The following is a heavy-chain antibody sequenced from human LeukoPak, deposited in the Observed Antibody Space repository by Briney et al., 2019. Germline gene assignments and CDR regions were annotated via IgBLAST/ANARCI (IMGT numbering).Heavy chain of an antibody. CDR1: GGSISGYY. J-gene: IGHJ4*02. CDR2: INHSGGT. CDR3: ARGEYSIGLYRSEYYFDY. D-gene: IGHD6-19*01. Sequence: PSETLSLTCAVYGGSISGYYGSWIRQFPGKGLEWIGEINHSGGTNYNPSLKSRVTISVDTSKNQFSLKLSSVTAADTAVYYCARGEYSIGLYRSEYYFDYWGQGALVTVSS. V-gene: IGHV4-34*01.